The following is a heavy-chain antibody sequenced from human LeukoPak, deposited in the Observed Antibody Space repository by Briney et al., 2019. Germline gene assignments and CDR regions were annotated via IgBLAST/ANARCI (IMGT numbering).Heavy chain of an antibody. Sequence: GGSLRPSCAASGFSFSSYWMTWVRQAPGKGLEWVAFIRYDGSNKYYADSAKGRFTISRENSKNTPYLQMNSLRAEDTAVYYCARALKGSGWYPYNWFDPWGQGTLVTVSS. CDR1: GFSFSSYW. J-gene: IGHJ5*02. D-gene: IGHD6-13*01. CDR2: IRYDGSNK. CDR3: ARALKGSGWYPYNWFDP. V-gene: IGHV3-30*02.